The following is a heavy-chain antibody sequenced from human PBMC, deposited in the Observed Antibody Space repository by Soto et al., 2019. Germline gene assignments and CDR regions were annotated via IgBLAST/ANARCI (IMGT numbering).Heavy chain of an antibody. CDR3: ARASTTVTTLDY. V-gene: IGHV4-30-2*01. CDR1: GGSISSGGYS. CDR2: IYHSGST. J-gene: IGHJ4*02. D-gene: IGHD4-17*01. Sequence: SETLSLTCAVSGGSISSGGYSWGWIRQPPGKGLEWIGYIYHSGSTYYNPSLKSRVTISVDRSKNQFSLKLSSVTAADTAVYYCARASTTVTTLDYWGQGTLVTVSS.